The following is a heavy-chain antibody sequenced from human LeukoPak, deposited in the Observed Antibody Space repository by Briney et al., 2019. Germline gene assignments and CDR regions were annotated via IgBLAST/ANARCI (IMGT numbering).Heavy chain of an antibody. CDR3: ARDSSGSETNPRHYFDY. Sequence: ASVKVSCKAPGYTFTSYYMHWVRQAPGQGLEWMGIINPSGGSTSYAQKFQGRVTMTRDTSTSTVYMELSSLRSEDTAVYYCARDSSGSETNPRHYFDYWGQGTLVTVSS. J-gene: IGHJ4*02. CDR1: GYTFTSYY. D-gene: IGHD6-19*01. V-gene: IGHV1-46*01. CDR2: INPSGGST.